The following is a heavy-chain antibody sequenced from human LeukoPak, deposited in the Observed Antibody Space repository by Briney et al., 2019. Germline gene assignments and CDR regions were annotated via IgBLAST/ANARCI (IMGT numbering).Heavy chain of an antibody. CDR3: ARLASSGWSHCDY. CDR2: IYYSGST. J-gene: IGHJ4*02. Sequence: SETLSLTCTVSGGSISSRNYYWGWIRQPPGKGLEWVGSIYYSGSTNYNPSLKSRVTISVDTSKNQFSLKMNSVTAADTAVYYCARLASSGWSHCDYWGQGTLVTVSS. V-gene: IGHV4-39*07. CDR1: GGSISSRNYY. D-gene: IGHD6-19*01.